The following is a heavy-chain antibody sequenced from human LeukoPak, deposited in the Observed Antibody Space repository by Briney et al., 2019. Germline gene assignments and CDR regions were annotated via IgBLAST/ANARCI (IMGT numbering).Heavy chain of an antibody. V-gene: IGHV3-30*04. Sequence: GGSLRLSCAASGFTFSSYAMHWVRQAPGKGLEWVAVISYDGSNKYYADSVKGRFTISRDNSKNTLYLQMNSLRAEDTAVCYCAREGYCSSTSCPMANWGQGTLVTVSS. CDR1: GFTFSSYA. CDR2: ISYDGSNK. CDR3: AREGYCSSTSCPMAN. D-gene: IGHD2-2*01. J-gene: IGHJ4*02.